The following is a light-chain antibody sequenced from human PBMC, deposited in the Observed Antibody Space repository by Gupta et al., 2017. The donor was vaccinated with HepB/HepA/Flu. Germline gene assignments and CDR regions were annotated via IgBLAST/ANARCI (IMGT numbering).Light chain of an antibody. CDR3: QQRYSTSRFT. Sequence: RRCQSLFSLSASVGDRVTITCRASQSISSYLNWYQQKPGNAPKLLIYAASSLQSGVQSRFIGSGSGTDFSLPISSLQAEDFATYYCQQRYSTSRFTFGPGTKVDIK. J-gene: IGKJ3*01. V-gene: IGKV1-39*01. CDR2: AAS. CDR1: QSISSY.